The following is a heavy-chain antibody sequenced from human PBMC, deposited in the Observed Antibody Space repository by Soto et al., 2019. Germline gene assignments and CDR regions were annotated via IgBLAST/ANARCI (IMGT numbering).Heavy chain of an antibody. J-gene: IGHJ3*02. CDR3: DRGHCSSNSCYGLDAFDI. D-gene: IGHD2-2*01. V-gene: IGHV1-46*03. CDR2: INPSGGST. Sequence: QVQLVQSGAEVKKPGASVKVSCKASGYTFTSYYIHWVRQAPGQGLEWVGIINPSGGSTSYAQKFQGRVTMTRDTSTRTLYMELSSLRSEDTAVYYCDRGHCSSNSCYGLDAFDIWGQGTMVTVSS. CDR1: GYTFTSYY.